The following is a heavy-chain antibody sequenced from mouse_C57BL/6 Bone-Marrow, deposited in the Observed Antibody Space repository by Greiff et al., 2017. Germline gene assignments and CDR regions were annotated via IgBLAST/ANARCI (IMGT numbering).Heavy chain of an antibody. Sequence: QVQLKQSGAELARPGASVKLSCKASGYTFTSYGISWVKQRTGQGLEWIGEIYPRSGNTYYNEKFKGKATLTADKSSSTAYMELRSLTSEYSAVYFCARHGSSWGYYAMDYWGQGTSVTVSS. CDR2: IYPRSGNT. CDR1: GYTFTSYG. CDR3: ARHGSSWGYYAMDY. J-gene: IGHJ4*01. D-gene: IGHD1-1*01. V-gene: IGHV1-81*01.